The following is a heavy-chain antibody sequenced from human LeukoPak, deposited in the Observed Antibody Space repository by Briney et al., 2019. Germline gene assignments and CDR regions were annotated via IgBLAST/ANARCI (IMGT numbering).Heavy chain of an antibody. V-gene: IGHV3-74*03. D-gene: IGHD3-22*01. CDR1: GFTFSAYW. CDR2: IKRDGSGT. CDR3: TSGAYYNDY. Sequence: TGGSLRLSCAASGFTFSAYWMHCVRQVPGKGLVWVSHIKRDGSGTEYADSVKGRFTISRDNAKNTLYLEMNSLRAEDTALYYCTSGAYYNDYWGQGTLVTVSS. J-gene: IGHJ4*02.